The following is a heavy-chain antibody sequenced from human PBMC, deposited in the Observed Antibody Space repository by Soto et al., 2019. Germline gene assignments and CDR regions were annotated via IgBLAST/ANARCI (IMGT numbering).Heavy chain of an antibody. D-gene: IGHD3-16*02. J-gene: IGHJ4*02. CDR1: GFTFSSYS. CDR2: ISSSSSTT. V-gene: IGHV3-48*01. CDR3: ARDQEVYDYIWGSYRPNYFDY. Sequence: GGSLRLSCATSGFTFSSYSMNWVRQAPGKGLEWVSYISSSSSTTYYADSVKGRFTISRDNAKNSLYLQMNSLRAEDTAVYYCARDQEVYDYIWGSYRPNYFDYWGQGTLVTVSS.